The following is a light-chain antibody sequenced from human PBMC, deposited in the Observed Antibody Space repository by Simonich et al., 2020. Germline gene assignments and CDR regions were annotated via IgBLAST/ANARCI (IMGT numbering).Light chain of an antibody. CDR2: DVS. CDR1: SSDVGGYHY. V-gene: IGLV2-14*03. Sequence: QSALTQPASVSGSPGQAFTISCTGTSSDVGGYHYVSWYQHHPGKAPKLMLYDVSKRPSGVSNRFSGSKSGNTASLTISGLQAEDEADYYCSSYTSSSTLVFGGGTKLTVL. CDR3: SSYTSSSTLV. J-gene: IGLJ2*01.